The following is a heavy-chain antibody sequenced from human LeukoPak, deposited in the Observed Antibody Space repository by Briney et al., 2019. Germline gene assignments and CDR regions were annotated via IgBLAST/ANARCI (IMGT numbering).Heavy chain of an antibody. CDR1: GFTFSSYG. CDR3: ATLAGGSTTHDY. D-gene: IGHD2-2*01. V-gene: IGHV3-30*02. J-gene: IGHJ4*02. CDR2: IRYDGSNK. Sequence: GGSLRLSCAASGFTFSSYGMHWVRQAPGKGLEWVAFIRYDGSNKYYADSVKGRFPISRDNSKNTLYLQMNSLRAEDTAVYYCATLAGGSTTHDYWGQGTLVTVSS.